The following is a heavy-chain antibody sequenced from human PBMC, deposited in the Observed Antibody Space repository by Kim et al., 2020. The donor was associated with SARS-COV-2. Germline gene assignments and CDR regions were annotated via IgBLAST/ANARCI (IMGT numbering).Heavy chain of an antibody. J-gene: IGHJ4*02. V-gene: IGHV1-2*02. Sequence: ASVKVSCKASGYTFTGYYMHWVRQAPGQGLEWMGWINPNSGGTNYAQKFQGRVTMTRDTSISTAYMELSRLRSDDTAVYYCARGRSYSSSSVIAAAGSGGDYWGQGTLVTVSS. CDR1: GYTFTGYY. D-gene: IGHD6-13*01. CDR3: ARGRSYSSSSVIAAAGSGGDY. CDR2: INPNSGGT.